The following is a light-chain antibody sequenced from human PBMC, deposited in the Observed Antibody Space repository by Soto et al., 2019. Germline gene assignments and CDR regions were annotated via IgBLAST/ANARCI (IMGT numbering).Light chain of an antibody. J-gene: IGKJ2*01. CDR3: HHYDSSPPYT. V-gene: IGKV3-20*01. CDR2: AAS. Sequence: EIVLTQSPATLSLSPGERATLSCRASRSFASSYLAWYQHKPGQAPRLLSYAASSRAPGIPDRFIGSGSGTDFTLTISRLEPDDSAVYYCHHYDSSPPYTFGQGTKLEIK. CDR1: RSFASSY.